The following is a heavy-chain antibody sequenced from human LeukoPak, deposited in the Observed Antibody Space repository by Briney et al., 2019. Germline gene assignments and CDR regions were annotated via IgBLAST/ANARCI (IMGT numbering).Heavy chain of an antibody. Sequence: GGTLRLSCAASGFTFSSYGMGWVRHAPGKGLEWVSVISGSGDNTYYGDSVKGRFTISRDNTKNTLYLQMNSLRGEDAAIYYCVKRVAAQGPFDYWGQGTLVTVSS. CDR3: VKRVAAQGPFDY. D-gene: IGHD3-10*01. J-gene: IGHJ4*02. CDR2: ISGSGDNT. CDR1: GFTFSSYG. V-gene: IGHV3-23*01.